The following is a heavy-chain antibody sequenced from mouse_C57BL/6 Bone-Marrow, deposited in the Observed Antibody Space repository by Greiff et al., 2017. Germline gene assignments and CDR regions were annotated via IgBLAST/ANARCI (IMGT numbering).Heavy chain of an antibody. CDR3: ASPLLDYYAMDY. J-gene: IGHJ4*01. Sequence: EVMLVESGGGLVQPGGSLKLSCAASGFTFSDYGMAWVRQAPRKGPEWVAFISNLAYSIYYAGTVTGRFTISRENAKNTLYLEMSSLRSEDTAMYYCASPLLDYYAMDYWGQGTSVTVSS. V-gene: IGHV5-15*01. D-gene: IGHD6-1*01. CDR2: ISNLAYSI. CDR1: GFTFSDYG.